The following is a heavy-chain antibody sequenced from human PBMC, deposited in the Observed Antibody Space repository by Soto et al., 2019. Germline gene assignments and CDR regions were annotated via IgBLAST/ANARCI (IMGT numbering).Heavy chain of an antibody. CDR1: GYTLTELS. Sequence: ASVKICCKVSGYTLTELSMHWVRQAPGKGLEWMGGFDPEDGETIYAQKFQGRVTMTEDTSTDTAYMELSSLRSEDTAVYYCATVTWDLNYYYGMDVWGQGTTVTVSS. J-gene: IGHJ6*02. V-gene: IGHV1-24*01. CDR3: ATVTWDLNYYYGMDV. CDR2: FDPEDGET. D-gene: IGHD1-26*01.